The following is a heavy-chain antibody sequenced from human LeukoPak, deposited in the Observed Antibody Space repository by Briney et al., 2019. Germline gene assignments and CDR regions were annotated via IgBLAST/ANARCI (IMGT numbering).Heavy chain of an antibody. CDR2: INHSGST. CDR1: GGSFSGYY. D-gene: IGHD4-17*01. Sequence: PSETRSLTCAVYGGSFSGYYWSWIRQPPGKGLEWIGEINHSGSTNYNPSLKSRVTISVDTSKNQFSLKLSSVTAADTAVYYCARRGSHYGGTPWGQGTLVTVSS. V-gene: IGHV4-34*01. J-gene: IGHJ5*02. CDR3: ARRGSHYGGTP.